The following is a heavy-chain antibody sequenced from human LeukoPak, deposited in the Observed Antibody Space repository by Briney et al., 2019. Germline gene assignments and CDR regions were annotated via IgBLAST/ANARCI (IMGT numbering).Heavy chain of an antibody. CDR2: ISYDGSNK. Sequence: SGGSLRLSCAASGFTFSSYAMHWVRQAPGKGLEWVAVISYDGSNKYYADSVKGRFTISRDNSKNTLYLQMNSLRAEDTAVYYCASGYYRHWGQGTLVTVSS. J-gene: IGHJ4*02. V-gene: IGHV3-30-3*01. D-gene: IGHD3-22*01. CDR3: ASGYYRH. CDR1: GFTFSSYA.